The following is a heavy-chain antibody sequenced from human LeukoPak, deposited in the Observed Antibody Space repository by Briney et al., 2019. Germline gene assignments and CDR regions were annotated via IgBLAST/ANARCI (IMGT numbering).Heavy chain of an antibody. CDR2: INPSGGST. CDR1: GYTFTSYY. Sequence: ASVKVSCKASGYTFTSYYIHWVGQAPGQGLEWMGIINPSGGSTSYAQKFQGRVTMTRDTSTSTVYMELSSLRSEDTAVYYCARGPPLYYYDSSGYSAPHDYWGQGTLVTVSS. J-gene: IGHJ4*02. CDR3: ARGPPLYYYDSSGYSAPHDY. V-gene: IGHV1-46*01. D-gene: IGHD3-22*01.